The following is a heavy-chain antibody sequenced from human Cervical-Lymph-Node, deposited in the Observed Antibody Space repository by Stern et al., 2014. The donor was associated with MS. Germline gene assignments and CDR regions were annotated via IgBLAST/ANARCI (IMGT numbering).Heavy chain of an antibody. Sequence: VQLVQSGSEFKKPGASVKVSCKASGYMFTDYAMNWVRQAPGQGLEWMGWINTDTGEPTYAEGLTGRFVFSLDTSVSTAYLQISSLKAEDSGMYYCARYSRGWAGENDYWGQGTLVTVSS. D-gene: IGHD6-19*01. V-gene: IGHV7-4-1*02. J-gene: IGHJ4*02. CDR1: GYMFTDYA. CDR2: INTDTGEP. CDR3: ARYSRGWAGENDY.